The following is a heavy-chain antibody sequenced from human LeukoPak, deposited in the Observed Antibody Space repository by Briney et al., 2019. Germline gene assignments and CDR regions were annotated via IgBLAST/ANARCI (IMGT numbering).Heavy chain of an antibody. V-gene: IGHV3-53*01. CDR3: ARADWGYDLDY. CDR1: GFTVSSHY. J-gene: IGHJ4*02. D-gene: IGHD7-27*01. Sequence: PGGSLRLSCAVSGFTVSSHYMNWVRQAPGKGLEWISVLYSDGSTYYADSVKGRFTISRDYSKNTLFLQMNSLRVEDTAVYSCARADWGYDLDYWGQGTLVTVSS. CDR2: LYSDGST.